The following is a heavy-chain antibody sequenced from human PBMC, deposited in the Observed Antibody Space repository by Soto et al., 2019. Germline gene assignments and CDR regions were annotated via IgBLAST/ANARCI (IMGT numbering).Heavy chain of an antibody. J-gene: IGHJ6*02. Sequence: GGSLRLSCAASGFTFSSYGMHWVRQAPGKGLEWVAVISYDGSNKYYADSVKGRFTISRDNSKNTLYLQMNSLRAEDTAVYYCAKDAGYCSSTSCYRAYYYYGMDVWGQGTTVTVSS. V-gene: IGHV3-30*18. D-gene: IGHD2-2*02. CDR3: AKDAGYCSSTSCYRAYYYYGMDV. CDR2: ISYDGSNK. CDR1: GFTFSSYG.